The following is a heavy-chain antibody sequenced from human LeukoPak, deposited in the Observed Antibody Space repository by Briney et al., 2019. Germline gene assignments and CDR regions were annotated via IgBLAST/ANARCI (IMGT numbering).Heavy chain of an antibody. V-gene: IGHV3-9*03. CDR1: GFTFDDYA. Sequence: GGSLRLSCAASGFTFDDYAMHWVRQAPGKGLEWVSGISWNSGSIGYADSVKGRFTISRDNAKNSLYLQMNSLRAVDMALYYCAKDMGSSGWYDAFDIWGQGTMVTVSS. CDR2: ISWNSGSI. J-gene: IGHJ3*02. D-gene: IGHD6-19*01. CDR3: AKDMGSSGWYDAFDI.